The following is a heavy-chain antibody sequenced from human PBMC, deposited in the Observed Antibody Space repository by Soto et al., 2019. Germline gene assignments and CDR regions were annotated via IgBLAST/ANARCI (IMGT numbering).Heavy chain of an antibody. Sequence: QVVLEQAGGEVKKPGASVKVSCKASGYTFSGYSITWVRQAPGQGLEWMGRISGYNGNTNYARTLRDRLTLTTDTSTSTAYMELRSLTSDDTAVYYCARDVFCGGAPACPDMDVWGQGTKVTVSS. V-gene: IGHV1-18*04. CDR2: ISGYNGNT. J-gene: IGHJ6*02. CDR3: ARDVFCGGAPACPDMDV. CDR1: GYTFSGYS. D-gene: IGHD2-21*01.